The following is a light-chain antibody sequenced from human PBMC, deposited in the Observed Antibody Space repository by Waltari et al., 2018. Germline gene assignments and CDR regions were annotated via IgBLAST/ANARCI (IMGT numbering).Light chain of an antibody. V-gene: IGKV3-20*01. CDR3: QQYGDSPALT. J-gene: IGKJ4*01. CDR1: QSVSSTY. CDR2: GAS. Sequence: EIVLTQSPGTLSLSPGERAPLSCRASQSVSSTYLAWYQQKPGQSPRLLIYGASNRAAGIPDRFSGSGSGTDFTLTISGLEPEDFAVYYCQQYGDSPALTFGGGTKVELK.